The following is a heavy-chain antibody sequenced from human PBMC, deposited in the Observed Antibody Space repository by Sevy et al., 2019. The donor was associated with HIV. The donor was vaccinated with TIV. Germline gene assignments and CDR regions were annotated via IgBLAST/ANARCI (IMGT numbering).Heavy chain of an antibody. Sequence: SETLSLTCAVSGGSISSSNWWSWVRQSPGKGLEWIGEIYHSGSTNYNPSLKSRVTISVDKSKNQFSLKLRSVTAADTAVYYCARFVAARSYGMDVWGQGTTVTVSS. J-gene: IGHJ6*02. D-gene: IGHD6-13*01. V-gene: IGHV4-4*02. CDR2: IYHSGST. CDR3: ARFVAARSYGMDV. CDR1: GGSISSSNW.